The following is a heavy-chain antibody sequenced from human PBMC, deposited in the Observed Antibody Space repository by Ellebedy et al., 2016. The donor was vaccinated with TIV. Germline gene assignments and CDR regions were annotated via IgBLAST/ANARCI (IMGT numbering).Heavy chain of an antibody. Sequence: GESLKISCAVSGFTFSSHAMHWVRQAPGKGLEWVATISFNGGSQNYADSVKGRFTIARDNSKNTLYLHMNTLRAEETAVYYCAGEVGPRQIKSWGQGTQVTVSS. CDR3: AGEVGPRQIKS. CDR2: ISFNGGSQ. V-gene: IGHV3-30-3*01. CDR1: GFTFSSHA. D-gene: IGHD1-26*01. J-gene: IGHJ5*02.